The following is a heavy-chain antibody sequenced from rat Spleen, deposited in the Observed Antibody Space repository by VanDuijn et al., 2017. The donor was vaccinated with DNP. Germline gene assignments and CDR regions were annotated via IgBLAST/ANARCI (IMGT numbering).Heavy chain of an antibody. CDR2: ISRSGGST. CDR3: TRVGDLHDGGDGDALDA. D-gene: IGHD1-12*02. J-gene: IGHJ4*01. Sequence: EVQLVESGGGLVQPGRSLKLSCAASGFTFSNYGMAWVRQAPTKGLEWVASISRSGGSTYYRDSVKGRFTVSRDNAKTSLYLQMDSLRSEDTATYYCTRVGDLHDGGDGDALDAWGQGTSVTVSS. CDR1: GFTFSNYG. V-gene: IGHV5S13*01.